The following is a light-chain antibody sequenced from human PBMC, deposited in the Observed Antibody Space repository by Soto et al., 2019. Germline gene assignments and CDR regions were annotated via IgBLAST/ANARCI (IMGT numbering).Light chain of an antibody. CDR2: XXX. V-gene: IGLV2-8*01. Sequence: QCVLTQPPSASGSPGQAVAISCTGTSSDFGGYNYVSWYQHRPGKSXKLMXYXXXXRPSGVPDRFSGSKSGNTASLTVSGLQAEDEADYYCSSYSDSDTKVFGTGTKVTVL. CDR3: SSYSDSDTKV. CDR1: SSDFGGYNY. J-gene: IGLJ1*01.